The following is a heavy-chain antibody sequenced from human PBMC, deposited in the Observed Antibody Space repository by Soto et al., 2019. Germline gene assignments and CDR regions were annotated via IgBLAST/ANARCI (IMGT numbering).Heavy chain of an antibody. D-gene: IGHD3-3*01. Sequence: SETLSLTCTVSGGTISSSSYYWGWIRQPPGKGLEWIGSIYYSGSTYYNPSLKSRVTISVDTSKNQFSLKLSSVTAADTAVYYCARHPYYDFFSDYWGQGTLVTVSS. CDR1: GGTISSSSYY. CDR3: ARHPYYDFFSDY. CDR2: IYYSGST. J-gene: IGHJ4*02. V-gene: IGHV4-39*01.